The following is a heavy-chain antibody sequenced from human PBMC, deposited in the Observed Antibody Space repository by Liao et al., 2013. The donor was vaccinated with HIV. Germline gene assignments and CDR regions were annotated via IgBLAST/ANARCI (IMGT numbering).Heavy chain of an antibody. CDR2: INHSGST. V-gene: IGHV4-34*01. D-gene: IGHD2/OR15-2a*01. J-gene: IGHJ3*01. Sequence: QVQLQQWGAGLLKPSETLSLTCAVYGESFSGYYWSWIRQPPGKGLEWIGEINHSGSTNYNPSLKSRVTISVDTSKNQFSLKLSSVTAADTAVYYCAREDSTFDAFDFWGQGTKVTVSS. CDR1: GESFSGYY. CDR3: AREDSTFDAFDF.